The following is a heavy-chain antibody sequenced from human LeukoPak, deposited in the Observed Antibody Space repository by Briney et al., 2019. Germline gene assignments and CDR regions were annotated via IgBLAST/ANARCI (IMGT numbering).Heavy chain of an antibody. J-gene: IGHJ4*02. CDR1: RCPFCDFA. CDR2: ISYNSGYI. Sequence: PGGSLRLSCAPPRCPFCDFAMYSGRQAPGKGLEWLSIISYNSGYIDYADSVKGRFTVSRDSAENSLYLHMNSLRPEDTAFYYCAKVRGKYSSGFFFDYWGQGSLVTVAS. D-gene: IGHD6-19*01. V-gene: IGHV3-9*01. CDR3: AKVRGKYSSGFFFDY.